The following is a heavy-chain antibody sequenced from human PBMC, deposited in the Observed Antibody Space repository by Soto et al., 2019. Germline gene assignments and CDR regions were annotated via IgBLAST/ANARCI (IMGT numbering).Heavy chain of an antibody. CDR2: ISWNSGSI. J-gene: IGHJ4*02. CDR1: GFTFDDYA. CDR3: LKDQNYYGSGRYETSFDC. D-gene: IGHD3-10*01. V-gene: IGHV3-9*01. Sequence: GGSLRLSCAASGFTFDDYARHWVRQGPGKGLEWVSGISWNSGSIGYADSVKGRFTISRDNAKDSLYLQMTSLRPEDTALYYCLKDQNYYGSGRYETSFDCWGQGTLVTVSS.